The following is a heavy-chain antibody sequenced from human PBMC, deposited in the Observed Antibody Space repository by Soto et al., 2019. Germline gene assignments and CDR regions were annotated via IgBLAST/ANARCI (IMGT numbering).Heavy chain of an antibody. D-gene: IGHD6-13*01. CDR1: GYTFTSYA. CDR3: ARDRGWYSSSWDYYYYYYMDV. V-gene: IGHV1-3*01. J-gene: IGHJ6*03. CDR2: INAGNGNT. Sequence: ASVKVSCKASGYTFTSYAMHWVRQAPGQRLEWMGWINAGNGNTKYSQKFQGRVTITRDTSASTAYMELSSLRSEDTAVYYCARDRGWYSSSWDYYYYYYMDVWGKG.